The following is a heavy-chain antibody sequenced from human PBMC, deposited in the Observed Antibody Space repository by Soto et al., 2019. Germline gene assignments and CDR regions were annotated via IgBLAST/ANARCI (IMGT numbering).Heavy chain of an antibody. D-gene: IGHD3-16*01. Sequence: SETLSLTCTVSGGSISSSSYYWGWIRQPPGKGLEGIGSIYYSGCTYYNPSLKSRVTISVDTSKNQFSLKLSSVTAADTAVYYCARHRGSDYVDYWGQGTLVTVSS. CDR1: GGSISSSSYY. CDR2: IYYSGCT. CDR3: ARHRGSDYVDY. J-gene: IGHJ4*02. V-gene: IGHV4-39*01.